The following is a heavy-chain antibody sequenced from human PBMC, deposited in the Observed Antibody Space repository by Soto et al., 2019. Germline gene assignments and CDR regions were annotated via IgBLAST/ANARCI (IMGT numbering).Heavy chain of an antibody. V-gene: IGHV3-23*01. CDR3: AKPPFWRIAAAGPILYFDY. Sequence: GGSLRLSCAASGFTFSSSAMSWVRQAPGKGLEWVSAISGGGGNTFYVDSVKGRFTISRDISKNTLYLQMNSLRDDDTAVYYCAKPPFWRIAAAGPILYFDYWGQGSLVTVSS. CDR1: GFTFSSSA. D-gene: IGHD6-13*01. CDR2: ISGGGGNT. J-gene: IGHJ4*02.